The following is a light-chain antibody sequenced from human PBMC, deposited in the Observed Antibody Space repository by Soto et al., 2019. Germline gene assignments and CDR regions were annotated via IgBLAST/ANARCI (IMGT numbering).Light chain of an antibody. CDR2: DAS. CDR3: QQYNTYLT. J-gene: IGKJ4*01. CDR1: QSIGRW. Sequence: DIQMPQSPSTLYSSLLDRFTITCRASQSIGRWLAWYQQKPGKAPKLLIFDASTLESGVPSRFSGSGSGTDFTLTISSLQPDDFATYYCQQYNTYLTFGGGTRWIS. V-gene: IGKV1-5*01.